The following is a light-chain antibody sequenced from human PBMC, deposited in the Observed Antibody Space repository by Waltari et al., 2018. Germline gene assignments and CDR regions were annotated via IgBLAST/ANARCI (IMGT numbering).Light chain of an antibody. V-gene: IGKV1-9*01. CDR2: AAS. J-gene: IGKJ1*01. CDR1: QGISRY. CDR3: QQLNSYPSWT. Sequence: IQLTQSPSSLSASVGNRVTITCRASQGISRYLAWYQQKPGTAPKLLIYAASTLQSGVPSRFSGSGSGTDFTLTISSLQPEDFATYYCQQLNSYPSWTFGQGTKVEIK.